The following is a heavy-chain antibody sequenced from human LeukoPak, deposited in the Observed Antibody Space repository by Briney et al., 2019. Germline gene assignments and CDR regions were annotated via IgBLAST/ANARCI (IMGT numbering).Heavy chain of an antibody. CDR3: ARHRAASAAVAFDY. V-gene: IGHV5-51*01. D-gene: IGHD6-19*01. J-gene: IGHJ4*02. CDR2: IYPGDSDT. CDR1: GYSFTNYW. Sequence: GESLKISCKGSGYSFTNYWIGWVRQMPGKGLEWMGTIYPGDSDTRNSPSFQGQVTISADKSISTAYLQWGSLKASDTAMYYCARHRAASAAVAFDYWGQGTLVTVSS.